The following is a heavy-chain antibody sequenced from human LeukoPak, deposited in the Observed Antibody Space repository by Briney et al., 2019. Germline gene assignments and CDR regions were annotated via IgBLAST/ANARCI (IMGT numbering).Heavy chain of an antibody. Sequence: GGSLRLSCAASGFTFDDYAMHWVRQAPGKGLEWVSGISWNSGSIGYADSVKGRFTISRDNAKNSLYLQMNSLRAEDTALYYCAKGVDTAMGNDAFDIWGQGTMVTVSS. CDR3: AKGVDTAMGNDAFDI. V-gene: IGHV3-9*01. CDR1: GFTFDDYA. D-gene: IGHD5-18*01. CDR2: ISWNSGSI. J-gene: IGHJ3*02.